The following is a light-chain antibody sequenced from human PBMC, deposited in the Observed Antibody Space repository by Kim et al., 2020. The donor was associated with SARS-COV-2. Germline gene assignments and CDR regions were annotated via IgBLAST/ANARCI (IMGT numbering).Light chain of an antibody. CDR1: QSISSW. V-gene: IGKV1-5*03. CDR2: KAS. CDR3: QQYNSYSGRT. Sequence: DIQMTQSPSTLSASVGDRVTITCRARQSISSWLAWYQQKPGKAPKLLIYKASSLESGVPSRFSGSGSGTEFTLTISSLQPDDFATYYCQQYNSYSGRTFGQGTKVDIK. J-gene: IGKJ1*01.